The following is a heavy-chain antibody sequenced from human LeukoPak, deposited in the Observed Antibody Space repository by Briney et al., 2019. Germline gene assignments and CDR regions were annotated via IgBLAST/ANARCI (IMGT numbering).Heavy chain of an antibody. CDR2: ISGSGGST. V-gene: IGHV3-23*01. J-gene: IGHJ2*01. CDR1: GFTFSSYA. CDR3: AKGPQSWPDWYFDL. Sequence: GGSLRLSCAASGFTFSSYAMSWVCQAPGKGLEWVSAISGSGGSTYYADSVKGRFTISRDNSKNTLYLQMNSLRAEDTAVYYCAKGPQSWPDWYFDLWGRGTLVTVSS.